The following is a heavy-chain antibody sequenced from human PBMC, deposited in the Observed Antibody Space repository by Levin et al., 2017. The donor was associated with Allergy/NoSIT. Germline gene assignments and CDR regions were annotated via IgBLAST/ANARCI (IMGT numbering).Heavy chain of an antibody. Sequence: KRGESLKISCKASGYTFTSYDINWVRQATGQGLEWMGWMNPNSGNTGYAQKFQGRVTMTRNTSISTAYMELSSLRSEDTAVYYCARGLLVGATYYYYGMDVWGQGTTVTVSS. CDR2: MNPNSGNT. V-gene: IGHV1-8*01. J-gene: IGHJ6*02. CDR1: GYTFTSYD. CDR3: ARGLLVGATYYYYGMDV. D-gene: IGHD1-26*01.